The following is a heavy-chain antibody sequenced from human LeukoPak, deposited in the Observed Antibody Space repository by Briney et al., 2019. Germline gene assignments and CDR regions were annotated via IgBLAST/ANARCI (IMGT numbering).Heavy chain of an antibody. V-gene: IGHV3-21*01. CDR2: ISSISNYI. CDR3: TGHHQAYSRTY. Sequence: GGSLRLSCAASGFTFNYYSMNWVHQAPGKGVEWVSSISSISNYIYYAGSVKGRFTISRDNAKDTLYLQMNSLRAEDTAVYYCTGHHQAYSRTYWGQGTLVTVSS. J-gene: IGHJ4*02. CDR1: GFTFNYYS. D-gene: IGHD6-13*01.